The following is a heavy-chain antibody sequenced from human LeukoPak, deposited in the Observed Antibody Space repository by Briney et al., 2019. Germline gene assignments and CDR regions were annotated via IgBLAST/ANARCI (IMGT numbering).Heavy chain of an antibody. CDR1: GGTFSSYA. J-gene: IGHJ4*02. Sequence: SVKVSCKASGGTFSSYAISWVRQAPGQGLEWMGGIIPIFGTPKYAQKFQGRVTITADESTSTAYMELISLRSEDTAVYYCAREDGSRSFQPQFDYWVQGTLVSVSS. CDR3: AREDGSRSFQPQFDY. D-gene: IGHD3-10*01. CDR2: IIPIFGTP. V-gene: IGHV1-69*01.